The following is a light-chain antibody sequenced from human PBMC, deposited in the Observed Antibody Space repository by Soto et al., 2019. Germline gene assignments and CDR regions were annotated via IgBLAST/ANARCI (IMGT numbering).Light chain of an antibody. CDR3: SLYTSEKTYV. V-gene: IGLV2-18*01. Sequence: QSVLTQPPSVSGSPGQSVTISCTGTSTDFVSYNRVSWYQQPPGTAPKLIIYEASNRPSGVPDRFSGSKSGNTASLTISGLQAADEADYYCSLYTSEKTYVFGNGTKVT. CDR2: EAS. J-gene: IGLJ1*01. CDR1: STDFVSYNR.